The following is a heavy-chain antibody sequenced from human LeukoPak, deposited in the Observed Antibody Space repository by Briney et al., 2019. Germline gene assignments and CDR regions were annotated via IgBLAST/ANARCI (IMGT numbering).Heavy chain of an antibody. CDR1: GFPFSTYA. J-gene: IGHJ3*02. Sequence: GGSLRLSCAASGFPFSTYAMRWVRRAPGKGLEGVSPVRSRGRSTYYADSVKGRFTVARDNSKNTLFLQMNSLRAEDTAVYYCAKGLNGYGSGSYSHLDAFDIWGQGTMVTVSS. CDR2: VRSRGRST. V-gene: IGHV3-23*01. CDR3: AKGLNGYGSGSYSHLDAFDI. D-gene: IGHD3-10*01.